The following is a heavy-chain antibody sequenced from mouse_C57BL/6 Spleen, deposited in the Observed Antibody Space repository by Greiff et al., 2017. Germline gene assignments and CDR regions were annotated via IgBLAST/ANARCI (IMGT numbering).Heavy chain of an antibody. D-gene: IGHD2-4*01. V-gene: IGHV1-18*01. CDR2: INPNNGGT. J-gene: IGHJ3*01. CDR1: GYTFTDYN. Sequence: EVQLQQSGPELVKPGASVKIPCKASGYTFTDYNMDWVKQSHGKSLEWIGDINPNNGGTIYNQKFKGKATLTVDKSSSTAYMELRSLTSEDTAVYYCARSNDYDLAWFAYWGQGTLVTVSA. CDR3: ARSNDYDLAWFAY.